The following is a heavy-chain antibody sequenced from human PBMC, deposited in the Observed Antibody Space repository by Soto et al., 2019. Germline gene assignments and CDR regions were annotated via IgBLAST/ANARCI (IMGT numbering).Heavy chain of an antibody. Sequence: QVQLVESGGGVVQPGRSLRLSCAASGFPFSSCAMYWVRQAPGKGLEWVAVISYDGSNKYYADSVKGRFTISRDNSKNTLYLQMNSLGTEDTAVYYCARGPYCSSTSCSGAVLGAFDIWGQGTMFTVSS. CDR1: GFPFSSCA. CDR3: ARGPYCSSTSCSGAVLGAFDI. D-gene: IGHD2-2*01. J-gene: IGHJ3*02. CDR2: ISYDGSNK. V-gene: IGHV3-30-3*01.